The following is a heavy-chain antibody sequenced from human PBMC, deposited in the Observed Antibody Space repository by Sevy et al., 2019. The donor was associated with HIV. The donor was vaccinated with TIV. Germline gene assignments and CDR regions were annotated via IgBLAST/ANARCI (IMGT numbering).Heavy chain of an antibody. J-gene: IGHJ4*02. CDR3: TRYQNMGYDYKGVFDY. CDR1: GITLGDHA. Sequence: GGSLRLSCTISGITLGDHALSWVRQAPGKGLEWVGLVRRKSNGGATEYAASVKGRLTNSRDDSKSIAYLQMNRLKIEDTAVYFCTRYQNMGYDYKGVFDYWGQGTLVTVSS. D-gene: IGHD5-12*01. V-gene: IGHV3-49*04. CDR2: VRRKSNGGAT.